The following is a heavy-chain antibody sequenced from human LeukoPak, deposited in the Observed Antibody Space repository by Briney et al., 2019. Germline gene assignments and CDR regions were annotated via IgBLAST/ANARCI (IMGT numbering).Heavy chain of an antibody. Sequence: PGGSLRLSCAASGFTFSSYAMSSVRQAPGKGLEWVSAISGSGGSTYYADSVKGRFTISRDNSKNTLYLQMNSLRAEDTAVYYCAKDPGTVIAVAGTFQHWGQGTLVTVSS. CDR1: GFTFSSYA. D-gene: IGHD6-19*01. J-gene: IGHJ1*01. V-gene: IGHV3-23*01. CDR2: ISGSGGST. CDR3: AKDPGTVIAVAGTFQH.